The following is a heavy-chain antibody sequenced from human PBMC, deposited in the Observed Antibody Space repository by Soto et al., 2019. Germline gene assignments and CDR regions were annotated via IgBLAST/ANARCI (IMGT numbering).Heavy chain of an antibody. D-gene: IGHD5-18*01. Sequence: QVQLQASGPGLVKPSETLSLTCSVSGTSVSNYYWSWIRQPPRKGLEHIWRIYTSGSTSYNPSLKSLGTISMDTSYTQIFLNLTSVTTADTAVYYCARGGIQLSYAFDYWGQGILGTVSS. CDR3: ARGGIQLSYAFDY. J-gene: IGHJ4*02. V-gene: IGHV4-4*07. CDR1: GTSVSNYY. CDR2: IYTSGST.